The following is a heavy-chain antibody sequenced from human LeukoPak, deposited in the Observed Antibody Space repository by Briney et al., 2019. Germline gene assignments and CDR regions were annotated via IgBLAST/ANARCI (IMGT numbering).Heavy chain of an antibody. Sequence: GGSPTLSCAASGFTFSNYAMRWLRQAPGKGLEWVSGISGSAGGTYYADSVKGRFTISRDNSQNTLYLQMNSLRAEDTAIYYCAKGLRRDAFDIWGQGTMVTVSS. V-gene: IGHV3-23*01. CDR1: GFTFSNYA. CDR2: ISGSAGGT. CDR3: AKGLRRDAFDI. J-gene: IGHJ3*02.